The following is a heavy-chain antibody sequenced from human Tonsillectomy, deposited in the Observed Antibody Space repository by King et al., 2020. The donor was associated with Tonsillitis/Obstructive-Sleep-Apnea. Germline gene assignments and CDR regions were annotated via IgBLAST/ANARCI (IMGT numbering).Heavy chain of an antibody. D-gene: IGHD6-6*01. Sequence: LQLQESGPGLVKPSETLSLTCTVSGDSISSSSYCWGWIRQPPGKGLEWSGSISYSGSTYYNPSLKNRITISVDTSKNQFSLKLNSVTAADTAVYYCASPYSASSAVVYWGQGTLVTVSS. CDR3: ASPYSASSAVVY. CDR1: GDSISSSSYC. V-gene: IGHV4-39*01. J-gene: IGHJ4*02. CDR2: ISYSGST.